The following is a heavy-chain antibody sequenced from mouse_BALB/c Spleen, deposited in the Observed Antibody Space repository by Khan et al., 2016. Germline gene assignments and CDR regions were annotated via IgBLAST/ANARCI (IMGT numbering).Heavy chain of an antibody. D-gene: IGHD2-3*01. J-gene: IGHJ1*01. CDR2: ITHSGET. CDR1: GFPITSGYY. V-gene: IGHV12-3*02. Sequence: VQLQESGPGLVKPSQSLFLACSITGFPITSGYYWIWIRQSPRKPLEWMGYITHSGETFYNPSLQSPISITRESSKNQFFLQLNSVTTEDTAMYYCAGDYDGYWYFDVWGAGTTVTVSS. CDR3: AGDYDGYWYFDV.